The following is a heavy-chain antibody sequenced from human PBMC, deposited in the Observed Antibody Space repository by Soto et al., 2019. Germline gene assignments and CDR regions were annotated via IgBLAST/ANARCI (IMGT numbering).Heavy chain of an antibody. CDR3: AGDTSNSFDY. D-gene: IGHD2-2*01. CDR2: ISPYNGNT. Sequence: HVQLLQSGGELKKPGASVKVSCNTSGFTFNTYFISWVRQAPGQGLEWMGWISPYNGNTKYGEKFQGRVTMTTDTITRTAYMELRNLRIDDTAVYYCAGDTSNSFDYCGQGTLVTVSS. V-gene: IGHV1-18*01. CDR1: GFTFNTYF. J-gene: IGHJ4*02.